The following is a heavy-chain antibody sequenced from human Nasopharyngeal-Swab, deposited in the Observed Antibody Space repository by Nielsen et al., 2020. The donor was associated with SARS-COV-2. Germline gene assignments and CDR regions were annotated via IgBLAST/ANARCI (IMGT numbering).Heavy chain of an antibody. CDR2: IKEDGSEK. Sequence: GESLKISCAASGFTFGSYWMSWVRQAPGKGLEWVANIKEDGSEKDYVDSVKGRFTISRDNIKKSLYLQMNSLGVEDTAVYFCARLPRNNRRLDSWGKGILVTVAS. V-gene: IGHV3-7*03. CDR3: ARLPRNNRRLDS. CDR1: GFTFGSYW. J-gene: IGHJ4*02. D-gene: IGHD1-14*01.